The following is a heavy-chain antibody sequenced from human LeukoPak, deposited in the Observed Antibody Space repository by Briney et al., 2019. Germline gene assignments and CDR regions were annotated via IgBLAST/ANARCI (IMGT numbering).Heavy chain of an antibody. Sequence: GGSLRLSCSASGFTFSNAWMSWVRQAPGKGLEWVGHIKSRTDGGTTDYAAPVKGRFTISRDDSKNTLYLQMNSLKTEDTAVYYCNTRLWFGDLLFDYWGQGTLVTVSS. CDR1: GFTFSNAW. D-gene: IGHD3-10*01. J-gene: IGHJ4*02. CDR3: NTRLWFGDLLFDY. CDR2: IKSRTDGGTT. V-gene: IGHV3-15*01.